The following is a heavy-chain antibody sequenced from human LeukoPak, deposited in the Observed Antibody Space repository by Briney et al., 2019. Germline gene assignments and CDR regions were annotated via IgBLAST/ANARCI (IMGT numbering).Heavy chain of an antibody. D-gene: IGHD4-11*01. V-gene: IGHV1-18*01. CDR3: ARVTRSFDY. CDR2: LSAYNGNT. Sequence: ASVTVSYKASGYTFTSYGIRWVGQAPGHGLEWMGWLSAYNGNTNYAQKLQGIVTMTTDTSTSTAYIVLSSLRSDVTAVYYCARVTRSFDYWGPGTLVTVSS. CDR1: GYTFTSYG. J-gene: IGHJ4*02.